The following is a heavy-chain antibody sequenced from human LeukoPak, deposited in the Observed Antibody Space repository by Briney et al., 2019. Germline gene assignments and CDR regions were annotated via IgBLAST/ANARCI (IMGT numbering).Heavy chain of an antibody. CDR1: RFTFRDHF. J-gene: IGHJ4*02. D-gene: IGHD2-15*01. CDR3: AREEVAFDY. Sequence: GGSLRLSCAASRFTFRDHFMSWIRQPPGKGLEYVSYISSSGSDTYYSDSVKGRFTVSRDNAKNSLFLQMNSLRAEDTAVYYCAREEVAFDYWGQGTLVTVSS. CDR2: ISSSGSDT. V-gene: IGHV3-11*04.